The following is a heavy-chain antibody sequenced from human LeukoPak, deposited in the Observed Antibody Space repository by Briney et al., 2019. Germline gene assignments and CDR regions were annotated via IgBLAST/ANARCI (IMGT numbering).Heavy chain of an antibody. V-gene: IGHV1-46*01. J-gene: IGHJ1*01. CDR2: INPSGGST. CDR3: ARAEHYYDSSGYSPFQH. CDR1: GYTFTSYY. D-gene: IGHD3-22*01. Sequence: ASVKASCKASGYTFTSYYMHWVRQAPGHGLKWMGIINPSGGSTSYPQKLQGRGTVTRATSTNTVYMELSSLRSEDTAVYYCARAEHYYDSSGYSPFQHWGQGTLVTVSS.